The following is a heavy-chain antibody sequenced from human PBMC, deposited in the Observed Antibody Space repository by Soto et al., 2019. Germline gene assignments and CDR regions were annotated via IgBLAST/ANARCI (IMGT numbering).Heavy chain of an antibody. V-gene: IGHV4-30-4*01. D-gene: IGHD3-22*01. CDR1: GGXISSGDYY. Sequence: PSETLXLTCTVSGGXISSGDYYWSWIRQPPGKGLEWIGYIYYSGSTYYNPSLKSRVTISVDTSKNQFSLKLSSVTAADTAVYYCARGLAYYYDSSGFDYWGQGTLVTVSS. CDR3: ARGLAYYYDSSGFDY. J-gene: IGHJ4*02. CDR2: IYYSGST.